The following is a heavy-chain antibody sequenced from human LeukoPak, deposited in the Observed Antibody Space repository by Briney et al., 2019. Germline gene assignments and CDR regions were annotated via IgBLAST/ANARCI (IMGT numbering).Heavy chain of an antibody. Sequence: PGGSLRLSCAASGFRFDDYAMHWVRQAPGKGLEWVSGISWKSGSIEYADSVKGRFTISRDNAKNSLYLQMNSLRVEDTALYYCSKWGDYDVLTGYYDSDFWGQGTLVTVSA. CDR3: SKWGDYDVLTGYYDSDF. CDR2: ISWKSGSI. CDR1: GFRFDDYA. D-gene: IGHD3-9*01. J-gene: IGHJ4*02. V-gene: IGHV3-9*01.